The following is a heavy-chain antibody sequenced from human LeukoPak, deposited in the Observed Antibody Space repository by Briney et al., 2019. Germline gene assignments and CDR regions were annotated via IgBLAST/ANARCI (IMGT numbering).Heavy chain of an antibody. CDR2: ISYDGSNK. CDR1: GFTFSSYG. J-gene: IGHJ4*02. V-gene: IGHV3-30*03. Sequence: GRSLRLSCAASGFTFSSYGMHWVRQAPGKGLEWVAVISYDGSNKYYADSVKGRFTISRDNSKNTLYLQMNSLRAEDTAVYYCASRYSWNDWYYFDYWGQGTLVTVSS. CDR3: ASRYSWNDWYYFDY. D-gene: IGHD1-1*01.